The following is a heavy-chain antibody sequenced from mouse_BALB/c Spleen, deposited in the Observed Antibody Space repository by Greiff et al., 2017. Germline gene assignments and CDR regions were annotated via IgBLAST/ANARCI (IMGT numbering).Heavy chain of an antibody. CDR1: GYTFTSYY. D-gene: IGHD2-3*01. V-gene: IGHV1S81*02. Sequence: VQLQQSGAELVKPGASVKLSCKASGYTFTSYYMYWVKQRPGQGLEWIGEINPSNGGTNFNEKFKSKATLTVDKSSSTAYMQLSSLTSEDSAVYDCTRGGYYLFDYWGQGTTLTVAS. J-gene: IGHJ2*01. CDR2: INPSNGGT. CDR3: TRGGYYLFDY.